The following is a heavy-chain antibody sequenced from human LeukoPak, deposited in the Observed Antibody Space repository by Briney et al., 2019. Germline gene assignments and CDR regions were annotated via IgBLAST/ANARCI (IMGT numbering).Heavy chain of an antibody. Sequence: SETLSLTCTVSGYSISSGYYWGWIRQPPGKGLEWIGRIYHSGSTYYNPSLKSRVTISVDTSKNQFSLKLSSVTAADTAVYYCAREWLLPYYYGSSGSGFDPWGQGTLVTVSS. D-gene: IGHD3-10*01. CDR3: AREWLLPYYYGSSGSGFDP. V-gene: IGHV4-38-2*02. CDR2: IYHSGST. J-gene: IGHJ5*02. CDR1: GYSISSGYY.